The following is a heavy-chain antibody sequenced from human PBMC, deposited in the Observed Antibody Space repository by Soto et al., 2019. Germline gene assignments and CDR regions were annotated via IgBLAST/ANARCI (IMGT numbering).Heavy chain of an antibody. CDR3: ARAGYCSGGSCYPNWFDP. V-gene: IGHV4-61*01. CDR1: GGSVISASYY. J-gene: IGHJ5*02. D-gene: IGHD2-15*01. Sequence: SETLSLTCTVSGGSVISASYYWTWIRQPPGEGLEWIAYIYYSGSNSYNPSLKSRVTISVDTSNNQFSLNLRSVTAADTAVYYCARAGYCSGGSCYPNWFDPWGQGTLVTVSS. CDR2: IYYSGSN.